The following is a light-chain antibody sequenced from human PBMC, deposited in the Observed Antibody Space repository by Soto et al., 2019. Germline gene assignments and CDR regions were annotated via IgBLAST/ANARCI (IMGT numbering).Light chain of an antibody. V-gene: IGKV1-33*01. CDR3: QQYDDIPPT. CDR2: DAS. J-gene: IGKJ5*01. CDR1: QDITNY. Sequence: DIQMTQSPSSLTASVGDSVTITCQASQDITNYLNWYQQNPGKAPKLLIYDASNLEPGVPSRFSGRGSGADFTFSISSLQPEDIATYYCQQYDDIPPTFGQGTRLEIK.